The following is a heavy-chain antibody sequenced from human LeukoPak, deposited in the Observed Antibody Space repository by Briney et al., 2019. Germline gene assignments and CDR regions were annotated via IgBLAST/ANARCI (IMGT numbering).Heavy chain of an antibody. V-gene: IGHV3-48*01. CDR3: VRENHGSFDY. CDR1: GFTFSSYT. D-gene: IGHD1-14*01. CDR2: ISSSSSAI. Sequence: GGSLRLSCAASGFTFSSYTMNWVRQAPGKGLEWVSSISSSSSAIYYAASVKGRFTISRDNAKNSLYLQLNSLRAEDTAVYYCVRENHGSFDYWGQGSLVTVSS. J-gene: IGHJ4*02.